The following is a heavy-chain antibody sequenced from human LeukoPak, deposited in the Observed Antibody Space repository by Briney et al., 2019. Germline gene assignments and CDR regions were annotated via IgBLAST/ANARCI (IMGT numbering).Heavy chain of an antibody. Sequence: PGGSLRLSCAASGFTFSSYGMSWVRQTPGKGLEWVSSISVSGGSTFYADSVKGRFTISRDNSKNTLYLRLNGLRTEDTALYYCAKDRLLNCRGDCYIFDYWGQGTLVSVSS. CDR3: AKDRLLNCRGDCYIFDY. J-gene: IGHJ4*02. CDR2: ISVSGGST. CDR1: GFTFSSYG. D-gene: IGHD2-21*01. V-gene: IGHV3-23*01.